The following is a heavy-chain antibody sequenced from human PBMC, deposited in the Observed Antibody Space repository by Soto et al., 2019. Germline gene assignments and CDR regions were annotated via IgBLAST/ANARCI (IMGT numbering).Heavy chain of an antibody. CDR1: GGSISSGGYY. V-gene: IGHV4-31*03. J-gene: IGHJ4*02. Sequence: SETLSLTCTVSGGSISSGGYYWSWIRQHPGKGLEWIGYIYYSGSTYYNPSLKSRVTISVDTSKNQFSLKLSSVTAADTAVYYCARDWEQQLVLNYWGQGTLVTVSS. D-gene: IGHD6-13*01. CDR3: ARDWEQQLVLNY. CDR2: IYYSGST.